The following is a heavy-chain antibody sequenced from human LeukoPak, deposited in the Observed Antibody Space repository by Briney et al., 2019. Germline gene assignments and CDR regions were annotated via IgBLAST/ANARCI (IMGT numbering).Heavy chain of an antibody. CDR3: ARDRPQRAYSYGPDGE. V-gene: IGHV3-30*01. Sequence: PGGSLRLSCAASGFTFSSYAMHWVRQAPGKGLEWVAVISYDGSNKFYADSVKGRFTISRDNSKNTLFLQMNSLRAEDTAVYYCARDRPQRAYSYGPDGEWGQGTLVTVSS. J-gene: IGHJ4*02. CDR1: GFTFSSYA. CDR2: ISYDGSNK. D-gene: IGHD5-18*01.